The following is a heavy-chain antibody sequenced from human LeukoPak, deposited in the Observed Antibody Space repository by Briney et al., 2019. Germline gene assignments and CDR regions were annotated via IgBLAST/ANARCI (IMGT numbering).Heavy chain of an antibody. CDR1: GYTFTSYY. D-gene: IGHD3-10*01. CDR2: INPSGGST. V-gene: IGHV1-46*01. Sequence: ASVKVSCKASGYTFTSYYMHWVRQAPGQGLEWMGIINPSGGSTSYAQKFQGRVTMTRDTSISTAYMELSRLRSDDTAVYYCARERYYGSGSYSSGVNWFDPWGQGTLVTVSS. CDR3: ARERYYGSGSYSSGVNWFDP. J-gene: IGHJ5*02.